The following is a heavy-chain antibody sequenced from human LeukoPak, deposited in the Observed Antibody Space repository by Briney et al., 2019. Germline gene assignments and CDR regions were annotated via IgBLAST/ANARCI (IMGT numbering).Heavy chain of an antibody. CDR1: GYTFSNYY. D-gene: IGHD6-6*01. Sequence: ASVKVSCKASGYTFSNYYIHWVRQAPGQGLEWMGRINPNSGGTNYAQKFQGRVTMTRDTSISTAYMELSRLRSDDTAVYYCAREPRIAARPLDYWGQGTLVTVSS. CDR2: INPNSGGT. CDR3: AREPRIAARPLDY. J-gene: IGHJ4*02. V-gene: IGHV1-2*06.